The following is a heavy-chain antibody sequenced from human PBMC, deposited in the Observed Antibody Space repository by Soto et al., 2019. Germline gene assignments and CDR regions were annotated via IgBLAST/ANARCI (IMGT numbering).Heavy chain of an antibody. CDR3: ARGRTVRGRYYFAS. J-gene: IGHJ4*02. Sequence: EVQLVESGGGLVQPGGSLRLSCAASGITFSSNSMSWVRQAPGKGLEWVANIKHDGSETYYVDSVKGRFTISRDNAKNSLYLQLNSLRAEATAVYYCARGRTVRGRYYFASWGRGTLVTVSS. D-gene: IGHD3-10*01. CDR1: GITFSSNS. CDR2: IKHDGSET. V-gene: IGHV3-7*01.